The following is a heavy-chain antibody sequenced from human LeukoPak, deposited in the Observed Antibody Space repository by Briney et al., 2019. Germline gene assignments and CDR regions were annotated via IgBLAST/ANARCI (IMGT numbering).Heavy chain of an antibody. V-gene: IGHV4-59*01. CDR1: GGSISTYY. Sequence: SETLTLTCTVSGGSISTYYWSWIRQPPGKGLEWIGYIYYSGSTNYNSSLKSRVTISIDTSKNQSSLRLSSVTAADTAVYYCARDNLADYFDYWGQGTLVTVSS. CDR2: IYYSGST. CDR3: ARDNLADYFDY. D-gene: IGHD1-20*01. J-gene: IGHJ4*02.